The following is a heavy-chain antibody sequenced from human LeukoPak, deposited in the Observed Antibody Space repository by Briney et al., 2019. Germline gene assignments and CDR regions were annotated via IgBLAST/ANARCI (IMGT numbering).Heavy chain of an antibody. CDR3: ARDQGNGDYHFDY. CDR2: IIPIFGTA. V-gene: IGHV1-69*13. CDR1: GGTFSSYA. D-gene: IGHD4-17*01. J-gene: IGHJ4*02. Sequence: GASVKVSCKASGGTFSSYAINWVRQAPGQGLEWMGGIIPIFGTANYAQKFQGRVTITADESTSTAYMELSSLRSEDTAVYYCARDQGNGDYHFDYWGQGTLVTVSS.